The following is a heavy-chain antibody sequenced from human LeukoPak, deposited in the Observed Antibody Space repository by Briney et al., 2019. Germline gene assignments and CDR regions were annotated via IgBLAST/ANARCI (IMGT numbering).Heavy chain of an antibody. Sequence: PGGSLRLSCAASGFTVSSNYMSWVRQAPGKGLEGVSVIYSGGSTYYADSVKGRFTISRDNSKNTLYLQMNSLRAEDTAVYYCARVYRGSYFGYYFDYWGQGTLVTVSS. D-gene: IGHD1-26*01. J-gene: IGHJ4*02. CDR1: GFTVSSNY. CDR2: IYSGGST. V-gene: IGHV3-53*01. CDR3: ARVYRGSYFGYYFDY.